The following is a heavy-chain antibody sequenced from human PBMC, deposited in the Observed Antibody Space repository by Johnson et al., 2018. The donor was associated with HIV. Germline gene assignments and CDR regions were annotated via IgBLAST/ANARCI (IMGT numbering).Heavy chain of an antibody. CDR2: ISYDGSNK. D-gene: IGHD3-22*01. V-gene: IGHV3-30*19. Sequence: QVQLVESGGGVVQPGGSLRLSCAASGFTFSTSGMHWVRQAPGKGLEWVAVISYDGSNKYYADSVKGRFTLSRDNSKNTLYLQMNSLRVEDTAIYYCARLSMIVVLITPGAFDIWGQGTMVTVSS. J-gene: IGHJ3*02. CDR3: ARLSMIVVLITPGAFDI. CDR1: GFTFSTSG.